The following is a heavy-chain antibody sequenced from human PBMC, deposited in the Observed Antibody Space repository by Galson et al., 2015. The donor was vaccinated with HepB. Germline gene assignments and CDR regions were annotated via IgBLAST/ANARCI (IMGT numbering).Heavy chain of an antibody. J-gene: IGHJ3*02. D-gene: IGHD2/OR15-2a*01. V-gene: IGHV3-30*18. CDR2: ISYDGDNR. Sequence: SLRLSCAASGFIFSNFGMHWVRQAPGKGLEWVAVISYDGDNRYYADSVKGRSIISRDNSKNTLFLQIYNLRTDDTAVYYCAKERPPSFYCSITYCRDAFDIWGQGTMVIVSS. CDR1: GFIFSNFG. CDR3: AKERPPSFYCSITYCRDAFDI.